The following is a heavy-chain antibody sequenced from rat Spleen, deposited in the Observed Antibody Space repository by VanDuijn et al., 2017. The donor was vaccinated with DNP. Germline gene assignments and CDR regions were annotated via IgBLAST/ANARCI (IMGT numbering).Heavy chain of an antibody. CDR2: ISTSGGST. D-gene: IGHD1-11*01. J-gene: IGHJ2*01. V-gene: IGHV5-27*01. Sequence: EVQLVESGGGLVQPGRSLKLSCAASGFTFTNFPMAWVRQAPTKGLEWVASISTSGGSTYYRDSVKGRFTISRDNAKNTLYLQMDGLRSEDTATFYCTTDFERGYWGQGVMVTVSS. CDR1: GFTFTNFP. CDR3: TTDFERGY.